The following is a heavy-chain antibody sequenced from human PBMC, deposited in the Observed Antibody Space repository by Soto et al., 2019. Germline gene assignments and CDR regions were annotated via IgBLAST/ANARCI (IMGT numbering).Heavy chain of an antibody. CDR2: IIPIFGTA. CDR1: GYTFTSYH. CDR3: ARTPTPLAAAGQSYFDN. D-gene: IGHD6-13*01. J-gene: IGHJ4*02. V-gene: IGHV1-69*13. Sequence: GASVKVSRKASGYTFTSYHISRVRQAPGQGLEWMGGIIPIFGTANYAQKFQGRVTITADESTSTAYMELSSLRSEDTAVYYCARTPTPLAAAGQSYFDNWGQGTLVTVSS.